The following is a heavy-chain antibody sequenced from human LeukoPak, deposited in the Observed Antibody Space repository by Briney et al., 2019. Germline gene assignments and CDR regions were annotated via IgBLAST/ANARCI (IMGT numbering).Heavy chain of an antibody. D-gene: IGHD5-18*01. CDR1: EFTFSNYN. CDR3: AKVGPGAARDY. CDR2: ISGSDGDDNT. Sequence: PGGSLRLSCAASEFTFSNYNMNWVRQAPGKGLEWVSGISGSDGDDNTYYVDSVKGRFTISRDNSRNTLYMQMNSLRAEDTAVYYCAKVGPGAARDYWGQGTLVTVSS. V-gene: IGHV3-23*01. J-gene: IGHJ4*02.